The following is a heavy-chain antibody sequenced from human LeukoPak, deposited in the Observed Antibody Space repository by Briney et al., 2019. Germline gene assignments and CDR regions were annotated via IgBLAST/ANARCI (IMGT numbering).Heavy chain of an antibody. D-gene: IGHD6-19*01. J-gene: IGHJ4*02. CDR3: AKGGSGGWYTAFFDY. CDR1: GFTFSSYG. V-gene: IGHV3-33*06. Sequence: PGGSLRLSCAASGFTFSSYGMHWVRQAPGKGLDWVAVIWYDGSNKFYADSVKGRFTISRDNSKNTLFLQMNSLGAEDTAVYYCAKGGSGGWYTAFFDYWGQGTLVTVSS. CDR2: IWYDGSNK.